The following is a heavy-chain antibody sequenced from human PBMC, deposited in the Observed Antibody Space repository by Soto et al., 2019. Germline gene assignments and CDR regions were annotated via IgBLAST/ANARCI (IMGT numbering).Heavy chain of an antibody. CDR3: ARGSTTEKVDS. CDR2: IHNSGSP. CDR1: GGSISSRDW. V-gene: IGHV4-30-4*01. J-gene: IGHJ4*02. Sequence: TLSLACAVSGGSISSRDWCSWIRQSPGKGLEWIGHIHNSGSPYNNPSLKSRVTISADTSMNQFSLALTYVTAADTAMYYCARGSTTEKVDSWGQGILVTVSS.